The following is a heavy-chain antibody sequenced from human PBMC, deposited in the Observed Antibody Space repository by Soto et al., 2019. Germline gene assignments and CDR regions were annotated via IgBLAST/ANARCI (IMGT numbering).Heavy chain of an antibody. CDR2: INPNSGGT. CDR1: GYTFTGYY. D-gene: IGHD6-19*01. Sequence: ASVKVSCKASGYTFTGYYMHWVRQAPGQGLEWMGWINPNSGGTNYAQKFQGWVTMTRDTSISTAYMELSRLRSDDTAVYYCGIEKIAVAWYGMYVWGQGTTVTVSS. V-gene: IGHV1-2*04. J-gene: IGHJ6*02. CDR3: GIEKIAVAWYGMYV.